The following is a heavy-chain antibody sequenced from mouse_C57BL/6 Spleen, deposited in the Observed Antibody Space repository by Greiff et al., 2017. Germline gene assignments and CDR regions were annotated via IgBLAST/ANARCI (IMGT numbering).Heavy chain of an antibody. Sequence: QVQLQQPGAELVKPGASVKLSCKASGYTFTSYWMHWVKQRPGQGLEWIGMIHPNSGSTNYNEKFKSKATLTVDKSSSTAYMQLSSLTSEDSAVYYCARGYDYEGYWYFDVWGTGTTLTVSS. CDR1: GYTFTSYW. J-gene: IGHJ1*03. D-gene: IGHD2-4*01. CDR2: IHPNSGST. CDR3: ARGYDYEGYWYFDV. V-gene: IGHV1-64*01.